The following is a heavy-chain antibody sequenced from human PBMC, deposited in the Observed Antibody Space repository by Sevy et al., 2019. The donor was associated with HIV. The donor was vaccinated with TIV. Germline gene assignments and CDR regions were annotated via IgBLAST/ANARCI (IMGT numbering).Heavy chain of an antibody. Sequence: SETLSLTCAVSGGSINSGGYSWSWIRQPPGKGLEWIGYIFQSGATYYIPSLQSRVSISVDMSKNQFSLNLRSVTPADTAVYYCARGRGGDSSSWYGAFDVWGQGTMVTVSS. CDR1: GGSINSGGYS. D-gene: IGHD6-13*01. CDR3: ARGRGGDSSSWYGAFDV. CDR2: IFQSGAT. J-gene: IGHJ3*01. V-gene: IGHV4-30-2*01.